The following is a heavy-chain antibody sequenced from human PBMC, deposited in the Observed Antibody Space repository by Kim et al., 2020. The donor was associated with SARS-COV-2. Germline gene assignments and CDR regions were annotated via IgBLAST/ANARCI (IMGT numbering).Heavy chain of an antibody. V-gene: IGHV3-9*01. Sequence: GGSLRLSCAASGFTFDDYAMHWVRQAPGKGLEWVSGISWNSGSIGYADSVKGRFTISRDNAKNSLYLQMNSLRAEDTALYYCAKDQVYSYGYRNNWFDPWGQGTLVTVSS. D-gene: IGHD5-18*01. CDR2: ISWNSGSI. J-gene: IGHJ5*02. CDR3: AKDQVYSYGYRNNWFDP. CDR1: GFTFDDYA.